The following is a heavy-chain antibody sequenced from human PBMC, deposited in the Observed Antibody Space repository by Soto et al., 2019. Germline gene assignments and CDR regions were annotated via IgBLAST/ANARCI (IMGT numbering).Heavy chain of an antibody. CDR3: ARGRAGTYYYYYGMDV. D-gene: IGHD1-1*01. V-gene: IGHV4-30-2*01. CDR2: IYHSGST. Sequence: LSLTCAVSGGSISSGGYSWSWIRQPPGKGLEWIGYIYHSGSTYYNPSLKSRVTISVDRSKNQFSLKLSSVTAADTAVYYCARGRAGTYYYYYGMDVWGQGTTVTVSS. CDR1: GGSISSGGYS. J-gene: IGHJ6*02.